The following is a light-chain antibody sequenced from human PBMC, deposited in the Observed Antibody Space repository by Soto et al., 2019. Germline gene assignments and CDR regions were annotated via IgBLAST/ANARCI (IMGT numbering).Light chain of an antibody. CDR2: DAS. J-gene: IGKJ1*01. CDR1: QSVSSY. V-gene: IGKV3-15*01. Sequence: EIVLTQSPATLSLSPGERATLSCRASQSVSSYLAWYQQKPGQAPRLLMYDASTRATGIPARFSGSGSGTEFTLTISSLQSEDFAVYYCQQYNYWPPWTFGQGTKVDI. CDR3: QQYNYWPPWT.